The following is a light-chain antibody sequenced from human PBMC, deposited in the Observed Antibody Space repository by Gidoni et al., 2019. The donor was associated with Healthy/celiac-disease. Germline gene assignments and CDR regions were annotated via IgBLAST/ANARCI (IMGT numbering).Light chain of an antibody. Sequence: DIVMTRSPLSLPVTPGEPASISCRSSQSLLQSNGYNYLDWYLQKPGQSPQLMISAGSNRASGGPDRFSGSGSGTDFTLKISRVEAEDVGVYYCMQALQTPVTFXGXTKVEIK. CDR3: MQALQTPVT. V-gene: IGKV2-28*01. J-gene: IGKJ4*02. CDR2: AGS. CDR1: QSLLQSNGYNY.